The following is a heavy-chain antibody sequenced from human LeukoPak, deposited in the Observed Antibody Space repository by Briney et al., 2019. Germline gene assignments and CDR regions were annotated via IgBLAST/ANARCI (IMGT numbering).Heavy chain of an antibody. CDR3: AKHRYFDSGGGAFDM. V-gene: IGHV3-23*01. CDR1: GFTFISYA. CDR2: ISGSVGYT. Sequence: PGGSLRLSCAASGFTFISYAMTWVRQAPGKGLEWVSAISGSVGYTYYADSVKGRFTISRDNSKNTLYLLMNSLRAEDTAVYYCAKHRYFDSGGGAFDMWGQGTMVTVSS. D-gene: IGHD3-22*01. J-gene: IGHJ3*02.